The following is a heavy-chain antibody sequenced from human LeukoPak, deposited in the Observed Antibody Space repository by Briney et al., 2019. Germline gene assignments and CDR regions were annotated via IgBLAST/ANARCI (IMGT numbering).Heavy chain of an antibody. D-gene: IGHD3-10*01. CDR2: INHSGST. J-gene: IGHJ4*02. CDR1: GGSFSDFY. CDR3: ARDEGRGSY. Sequence: PSETLSLTCAVYGGSFSDFYWSWIRQPPGKSLEWIGEINHSGSTHYNPSLKSRVTISVDTSKNQFSLKLSSVTAADTAVYYYARDEGRGSYWGQGTLVTVSS. V-gene: IGHV4-34*01.